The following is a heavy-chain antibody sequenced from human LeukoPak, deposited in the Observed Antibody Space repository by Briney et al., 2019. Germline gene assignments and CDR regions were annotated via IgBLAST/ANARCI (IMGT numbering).Heavy chain of an antibody. V-gene: IGHV1-2*02. J-gene: IGHJ4*02. CDR3: ARDGGGLNDIHADY. Sequence: GASVKVSCKASGYTFTGYYMHWVRQAPGQGLEWMGWINPNSGGTNYAQKFQGRVTMTRDTSISTAYMELSRLRSDDTAVYCCARDGGGLNDIHADYWGQGTLVTVSS. CDR1: GYTFTGYY. CDR2: INPNSGGT. D-gene: IGHD3-9*01.